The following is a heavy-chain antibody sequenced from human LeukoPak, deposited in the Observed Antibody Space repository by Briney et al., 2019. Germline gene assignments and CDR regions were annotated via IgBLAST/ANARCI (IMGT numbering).Heavy chain of an antibody. Sequence: PSETLSLTCAVYGGSFSGYYWSWIRQPPGKGPEWIGEINHSGSTNYNPSLKSRVTISVDTSKNQFSLKLSSVTAADTAVYYCARGLSDYYFDYWGQGTLVTVSS. D-gene: IGHD2/OR15-2a*01. V-gene: IGHV4-34*01. CDR1: GGSFSGYY. CDR3: ARGLSDYYFDY. J-gene: IGHJ4*02. CDR2: INHSGST.